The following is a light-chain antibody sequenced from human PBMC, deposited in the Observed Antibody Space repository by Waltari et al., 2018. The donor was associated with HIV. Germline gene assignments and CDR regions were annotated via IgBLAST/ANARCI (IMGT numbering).Light chain of an antibody. CDR3: AAWDDSLNGYV. Sequence: QSVLTQPPSASGTPGQRVTISCSGSSSNIGSYTVNWYQQLPGTAPKLLIHRNKQRPSGVPDRFSGSKSCTSASLAISGLQSEDEADYSCAAWDDSLNGYVFGTGTKVTVL. CDR2: RNK. CDR1: SSNIGSYT. J-gene: IGLJ1*01. V-gene: IGLV1-44*01.